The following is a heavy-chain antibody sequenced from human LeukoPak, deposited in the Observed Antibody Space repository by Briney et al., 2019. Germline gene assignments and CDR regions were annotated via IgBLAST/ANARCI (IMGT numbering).Heavy chain of an antibody. V-gene: IGHV4-59*01. CDR2: IYSSGST. J-gene: IGHJ4*02. CDR3: ARFAYCGGHCWFYFDY. CDR1: GGSISSYY. D-gene: IGHD2-21*02. Sequence: PSETLSLTCTVSGGSISSYYWSWIRQPPGKGLEWIGYIYSSGSTNYNPSLKSRITISVDTSKNQFSLKLSSVTAADTAVYYCARFAYCGGHCWFYFDYWGQGSLVTVSS.